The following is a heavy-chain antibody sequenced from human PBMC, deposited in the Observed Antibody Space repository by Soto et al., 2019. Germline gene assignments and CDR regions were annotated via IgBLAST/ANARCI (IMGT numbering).Heavy chain of an antibody. D-gene: IGHD6-19*01. CDR3: ARDRGVAPPVAGNTHYYYYMDV. CDR1: GYSFTNYG. Sequence: QDQLVQSGAEVKKPGASVTVSCKASGYSFTNYGITWVRQAPGQAPEWMGWISGFNGNTHYAQKLQGRVTMTTDASTSTDYLELRSLRSDDTAVYYCARDRGVAPPVAGNTHYYYYMDVWGKGTTVTVSS. CDR2: ISGFNGNT. J-gene: IGHJ6*03. V-gene: IGHV1-18*01.